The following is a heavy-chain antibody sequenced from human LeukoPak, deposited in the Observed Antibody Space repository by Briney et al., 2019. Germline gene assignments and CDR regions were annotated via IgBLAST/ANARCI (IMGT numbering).Heavy chain of an antibody. CDR2: ISAGGDTT. Sequence: PGGTLRLSCSASGFTFSSYAMSWVRQPPGKGLEWVSAISAGGDTTYTADSVKGRFTISRDNSKNTVSLHMDSLRVEDTAVYYCAGISYSGTWPVGYWGQGTLVTVTA. CDR1: GFTFSSYA. V-gene: IGHV3-23*01. J-gene: IGHJ4*02. CDR3: AGISYSGTWPVGY. D-gene: IGHD6-6*01.